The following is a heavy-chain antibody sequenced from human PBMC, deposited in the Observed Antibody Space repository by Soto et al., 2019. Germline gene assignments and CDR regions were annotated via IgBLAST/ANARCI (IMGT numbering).Heavy chain of an antibody. V-gene: IGHV1-46*01. Sequence: GASVKVSCKASGYTFTSDYMDWVRQAPGQGLEWMGIINPSGGSTTYAQKFQGRVTMTRDTSTSTVYMELSSLRSEDTAVYYCARDSRALLWFGELYPYGMDVWGKGTTVTVSS. CDR1: GYTFTSDY. J-gene: IGHJ6*04. D-gene: IGHD3-10*01. CDR2: INPSGGST. CDR3: ARDSRALLWFGELYPYGMDV.